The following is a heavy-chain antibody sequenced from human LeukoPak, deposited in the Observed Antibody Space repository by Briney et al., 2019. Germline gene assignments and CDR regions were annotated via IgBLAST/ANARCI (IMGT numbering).Heavy chain of an antibody. D-gene: IGHD6-13*01. CDR3: ARHGSSSSWFGWFDP. V-gene: IGHV5-51*01. CDR1: GYSFTYW. J-gene: IGHJ5*02. Sequence: GESLKISCKGFGYSFTYWIAWVRQMPGKGLEWMGIIHPGDSDTRYSPSFQGQVTISADKSISTAYLQWSSLKASDTAMYYCARHGSSSSWFGWFDPWGQGTLVTVSS. CDR2: IHPGDSDT.